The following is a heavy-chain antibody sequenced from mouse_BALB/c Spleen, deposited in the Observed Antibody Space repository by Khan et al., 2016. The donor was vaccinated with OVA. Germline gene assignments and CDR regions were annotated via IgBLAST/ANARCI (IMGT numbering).Heavy chain of an antibody. CDR1: GYTFTNYG. Sequence: QIQLVQSGPELKKPGETVKISCKASGYTFTNYGMNWVKQAPGKGLKWMGWINTYTGEPTYADDFKGRFAFSLETSASTAYLQINNLKNEDTATYFCARSNWGYYAMGYWGQGTSVTVSS. D-gene: IGHD4-1*01. CDR3: ARSNWGYYAMGY. CDR2: INTYTGEP. V-gene: IGHV9-3-1*01. J-gene: IGHJ4*01.